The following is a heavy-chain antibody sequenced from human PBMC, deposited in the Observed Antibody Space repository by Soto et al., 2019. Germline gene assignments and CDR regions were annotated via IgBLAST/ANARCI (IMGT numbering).Heavy chain of an antibody. J-gene: IGHJ5*02. Sequence: SVKVSCKTSGYTFFNYGISWARQAPGQGLEWMGWISAYNGNTNYAQNLQGRVTMTTDTSTETAYMELRSLRSDDTAVYFCARRSSSSSWFDPLGQGILVNVPP. V-gene: IGHV1-18*01. D-gene: IGHD6-6*01. CDR1: GYTFFNYG. CDR3: ARRSSSSSWFDP. CDR2: ISAYNGNT.